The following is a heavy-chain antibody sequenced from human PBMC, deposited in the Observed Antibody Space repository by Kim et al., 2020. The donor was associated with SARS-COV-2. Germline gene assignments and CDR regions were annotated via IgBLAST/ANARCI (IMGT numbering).Heavy chain of an antibody. V-gene: IGHV7-4-1*02. J-gene: IGHJ5*02. CDR3: ARAVEVLVLPAAPHYWFDP. CDR1: GYTFTSYA. D-gene: IGHD2-2*01. Sequence: ASVKVSCKASGYTFTSYAMSWVRQAPGQGLEWMGWINTNTGNPTYAPGFTGRFVFSLDTSVSTAYLQISSLKAEDSAFYYCARAVEVLVLPAAPHYWFDPWGQGSLVTVSS. CDR2: INTNTGNP.